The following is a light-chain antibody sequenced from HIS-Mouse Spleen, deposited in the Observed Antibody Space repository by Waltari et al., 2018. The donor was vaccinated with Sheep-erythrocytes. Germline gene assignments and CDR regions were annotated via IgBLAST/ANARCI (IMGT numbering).Light chain of an antibody. CDR2: EGS. CDR1: RSNLASHY. Sequence: QSVLTQPPSASGTPVQRVTISCSGSRSNLASHYVYWYQQLPGTAPKLMIYEGSKRPSGVSNRFSGSKSGNTASLTISGLQAEDEADYYCCSYAGSSTLVFGGGTKLTVL. J-gene: IGLJ3*02. CDR3: CSYAGSSTLV. V-gene: IGLV2-23*01.